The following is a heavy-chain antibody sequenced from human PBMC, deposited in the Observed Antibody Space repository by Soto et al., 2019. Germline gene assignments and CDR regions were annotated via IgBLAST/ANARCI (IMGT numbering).Heavy chain of an antibody. D-gene: IGHD2-15*01. CDR2: ISSNGGST. V-gene: IGHV3-64*01. Sequence: GGSLRLSCAASGFTFSSYAMHWVRQAPGKGLEYVSAISSNGGSTYYGNSVKGRFTISRDNSKNTLYLQMGSLRAEDMAVYYCARDGSAAGPHYMDVWGKGTTVTVSS. J-gene: IGHJ6*03. CDR3: ARDGSAAGPHYMDV. CDR1: GFTFSSYA.